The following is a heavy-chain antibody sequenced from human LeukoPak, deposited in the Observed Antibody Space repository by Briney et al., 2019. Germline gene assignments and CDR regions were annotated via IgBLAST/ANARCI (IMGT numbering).Heavy chain of an antibody. CDR3: VRHYMGSYYNRGLDC. V-gene: IGHV4-39*01. CDR1: GGSITSSTSY. CDR2: IYYSGAT. D-gene: IGHD3-10*01. J-gene: IGHJ4*02. Sequence: PSETLSLTCTVSGGSITSSTSYWGWIRQPPEKGLEWIGSIYYSGATYYNPSLKSRVTISIDTSKNQFSLRLSSVTAADTAVYYCVRHYMGSYYNRGLDCWGQGTLLTVSS.